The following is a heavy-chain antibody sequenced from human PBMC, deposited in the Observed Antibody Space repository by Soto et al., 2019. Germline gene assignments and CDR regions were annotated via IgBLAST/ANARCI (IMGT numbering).Heavy chain of an antibody. CDR1: GGSINSGGYS. Sequence: QLQLQESGSGLVKPSQTLSLTCTVSGGSINSGGYSWIWIRQPPGKGLEWIGYIYHTGNTFYNPSLHSRVTIAVDQSQNQFSLSLGSVPAADTAMYYCARVERTISTPFAYGMDVWGQGTTVTVSS. D-gene: IGHD2-2*01. CDR2: IYHTGNT. CDR3: ARVERTISTPFAYGMDV. V-gene: IGHV4-30-2*01. J-gene: IGHJ6*02.